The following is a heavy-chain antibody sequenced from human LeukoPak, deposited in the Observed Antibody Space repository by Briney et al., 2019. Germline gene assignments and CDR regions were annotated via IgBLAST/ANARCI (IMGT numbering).Heavy chain of an antibody. CDR1: GGSFSGYY. CDR2: INHSGST. J-gene: IGHJ5*02. Sequence: SETLSLTCAVYGGSFSGYYWSWIRQPPGKGPEWIGEINHSGSTNYNPSLKSRVTISVDTSKNQFSLKLSSVTAADTAVYYCARGRARPGVVVVAATPGVRAFRFDPWGQGTLVTVSS. CDR3: ARGRARPGVVVVAATPGVRAFRFDP. V-gene: IGHV4-34*01. D-gene: IGHD2-15*01.